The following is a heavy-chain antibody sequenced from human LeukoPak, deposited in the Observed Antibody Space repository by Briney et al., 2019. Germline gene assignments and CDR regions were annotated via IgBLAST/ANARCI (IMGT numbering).Heavy chain of an antibody. CDR1: GGSISSYY. D-gene: IGHD3-22*01. Sequence: SETLSLTCTVSGGSISSYYWSWIRQPPGKGLEWIGEINHSGSTNYNPSLKSRVTISVDTSKNQFSLKLSSVTAADTAVYYCARARNYYDSSGYYCYWGQGTLVTVSS. CDR3: ARARNYYDSSGYYCY. J-gene: IGHJ4*02. CDR2: INHSGST. V-gene: IGHV4-34*01.